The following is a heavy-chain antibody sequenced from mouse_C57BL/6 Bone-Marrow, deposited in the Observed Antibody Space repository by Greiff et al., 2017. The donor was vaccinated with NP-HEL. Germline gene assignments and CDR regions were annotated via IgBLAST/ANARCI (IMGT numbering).Heavy chain of an antibody. V-gene: IGHV14-4*01. D-gene: IGHD2-3*01. J-gene: IGHJ2*01. CDR3: TRGWSDY. CDR1: GFNIKDDY. CDR2: IDPENGDT. Sequence: VQLKQSGAELVRPGASVKLSCTASGFNIKDDYMHWVKQRPEQGLEWIGWIDPENGDTEYASKFQGKATITADTSSNTAYLQLSSLTSEDTAVYYCTRGWSDYWGQGTTLTVSS.